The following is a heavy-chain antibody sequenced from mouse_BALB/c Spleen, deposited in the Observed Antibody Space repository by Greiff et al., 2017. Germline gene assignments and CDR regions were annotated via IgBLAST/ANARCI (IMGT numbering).Heavy chain of an antibody. D-gene: IGHD2-14*01. Sequence: EVNVVESGGGLVQPGGSLKLSCAASGFTFSSYGMSWVRQTPDKRLELVATINSNGGSTYYPDSVKGRFTISRDNAKNTLYLQMSSLKSEDTAMYYCARGGDYRDYYAMDYWGQGTSVTVSS. CDR2: INSNGGST. V-gene: IGHV5-6-3*01. J-gene: IGHJ4*01. CDR1: GFTFSSYG. CDR3: ARGGDYRDYYAMDY.